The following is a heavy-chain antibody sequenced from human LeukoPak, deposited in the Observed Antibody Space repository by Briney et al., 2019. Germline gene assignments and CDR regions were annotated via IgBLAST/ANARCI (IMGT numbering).Heavy chain of an antibody. CDR2: IIPIFGTA. J-gene: IGHJ6*03. CDR3: ASRRYCSGGSCYPDYYYYYMDV. CDR1: GGTFSSYA. Sequence: ASVKVSCKASGGTFSSYAIGWVRQGPGQGLEWMGGIIPIFGTANYAQKFQGRVTITADESTSTAYMELSSLRSEDTAVYYCASRRYCSGGSCYPDYYYYYMDVWGKGTTVTISS. V-gene: IGHV1-69*13. D-gene: IGHD2-15*01.